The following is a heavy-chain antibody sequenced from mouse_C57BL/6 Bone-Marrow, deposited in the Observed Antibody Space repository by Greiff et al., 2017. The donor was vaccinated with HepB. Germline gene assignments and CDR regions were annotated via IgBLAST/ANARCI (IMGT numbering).Heavy chain of an antibody. CDR1: GYTFTSYW. D-gene: IGHD2-4*01. J-gene: IGHJ2*01. V-gene: IGHV1-64*01. CDR2: IHPNSGST. Sequence: QVQLQQPGAELVKPGASVKLSCKASGYTFTSYWMTWVRQRPGQGLEWIGLIHPNSGSTNYNEKFKSKATLTVDKSSSTAYMQLSSLTSEDSAVYYCARWAGLPFDYWSRGTTLSVSS. CDR3: ARWAGLPFDY.